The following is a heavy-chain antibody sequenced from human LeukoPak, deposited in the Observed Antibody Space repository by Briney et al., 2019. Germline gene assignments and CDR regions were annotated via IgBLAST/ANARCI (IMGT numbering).Heavy chain of an antibody. V-gene: IGHV1-69*04. Sequence: ASVKVSCKASGGTFSSYAISWVRQAPGQGLEWMGRIIPILGIANYAQKFQGRVTITADKSTSTAYMEPSSLRSEDTAVYYCARMLTSTPRDWGQGTLVTVSS. D-gene: IGHD2-21*02. CDR1: GGTFSSYA. CDR2: IIPILGIA. J-gene: IGHJ4*02. CDR3: ARMLTSTPRD.